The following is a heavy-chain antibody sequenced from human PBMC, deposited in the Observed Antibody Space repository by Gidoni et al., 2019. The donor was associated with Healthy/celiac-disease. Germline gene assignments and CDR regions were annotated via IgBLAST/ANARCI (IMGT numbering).Heavy chain of an antibody. CDR3: AKDQGYRFDY. D-gene: IGHD5-18*01. Sequence: QVQLVESGGGVVQPGRSLRLSCAASGFTFSSYGMHWVRQAPGTGLEWVAVISYDGSNKYYADSVKGRFTISRDKSKNTLYLQMNSLRAEDTAVYYCAKDQGYRFDYWGQGTLVTVSS. J-gene: IGHJ4*02. CDR2: ISYDGSNK. CDR1: GFTFSSYG. V-gene: IGHV3-30*18.